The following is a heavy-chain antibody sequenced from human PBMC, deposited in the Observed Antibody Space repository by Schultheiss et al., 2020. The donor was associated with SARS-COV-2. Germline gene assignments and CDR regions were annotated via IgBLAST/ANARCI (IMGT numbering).Heavy chain of an antibody. D-gene: IGHD3-22*01. CDR2: ISYDGSNK. Sequence: GGSLRLSCAASGFTFNYYAMYWVRQAPGRGLECMAAISYDGSNKHYANSVRGRFTVSRDNSKKTLYLHLSSLGTEDTAVYYCAKAGDTSGYPIDYWGQGTLVTVSS. CDR3: AKAGDTSGYPIDY. CDR1: GFTFNYYA. V-gene: IGHV3-30*18. J-gene: IGHJ4*02.